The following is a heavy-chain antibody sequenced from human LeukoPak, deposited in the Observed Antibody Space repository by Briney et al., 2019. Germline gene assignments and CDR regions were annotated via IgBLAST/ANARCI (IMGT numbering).Heavy chain of an antibody. CDR3: AGAATYYYDSSGYYYDY. Sequence: PSETLSLTCAVYGGSFSGYYWSGIRQPPGKGLEWIGEINHSGSTNYNPSLKSRVTISVDTSKNQFSLKLSSVTAADTAVYYCAGAATYYYDSSGYYYDYWGQGTLVTVSS. V-gene: IGHV4-34*01. D-gene: IGHD3-22*01. CDR2: INHSGST. CDR1: GGSFSGYY. J-gene: IGHJ4*02.